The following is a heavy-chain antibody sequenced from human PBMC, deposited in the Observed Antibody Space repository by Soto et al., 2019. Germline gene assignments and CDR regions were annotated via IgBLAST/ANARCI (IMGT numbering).Heavy chain of an antibody. CDR3: AKESHDYSNLYYYYYMDV. CDR1: GFTFSSYG. J-gene: IGHJ6*03. Sequence: GGSLRLSCAASGFTFSSYGMHWVRQAPGKGLEWVAVISYDGSNKYYADSVKGRFTISRDNSKNTLYLQMNSLRAEDTAVYYCAKESHDYSNLYYYYYMDVWGKGTTVTVSS. V-gene: IGHV3-30*18. D-gene: IGHD4-4*01. CDR2: ISYDGSNK.